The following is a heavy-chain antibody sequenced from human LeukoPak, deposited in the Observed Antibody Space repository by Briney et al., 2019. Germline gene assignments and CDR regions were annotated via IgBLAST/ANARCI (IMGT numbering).Heavy chain of an antibody. CDR2: ISSNGGST. CDR3: ARTSRYYDSSGPGDY. Sequence: PGGSLRLSCAASGSTFSSYAMHWVRQAPGKGLEYVSAISSNGGSTYYANSVKGRFTISRDNSKNTLYLQMGSLRAEDMAVYYCARTSRYYDSSGPGDYWGQGTLVTVSS. D-gene: IGHD3-22*01. V-gene: IGHV3-64*01. J-gene: IGHJ4*02. CDR1: GSTFSSYA.